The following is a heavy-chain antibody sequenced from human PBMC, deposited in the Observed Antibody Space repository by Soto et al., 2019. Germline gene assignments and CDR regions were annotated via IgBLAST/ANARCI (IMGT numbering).Heavy chain of an antibody. CDR1: GGSISSDSYY. J-gene: IGHJ5*02. CDR2: IYYSGST. Sequence: SETLSLTCTVSGGSISSDSYYWSWIRQPPGKGLEWIGYIYYSGSTYYNPSLKSRVTISVDTSKNQFSLKLSSVTAADTAVYYCARAPDWQNWFDPWGQGTLVTVSS. CDR3: ARAPDWQNWFDP. V-gene: IGHV4-30-4*08. D-gene: IGHD3-9*01.